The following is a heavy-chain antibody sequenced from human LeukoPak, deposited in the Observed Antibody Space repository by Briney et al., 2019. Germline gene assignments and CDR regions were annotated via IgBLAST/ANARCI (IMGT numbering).Heavy chain of an antibody. CDR3: AGSQPCCFDYYMDV. D-gene: IGHD2-15*01. CDR2: IYYSGST. J-gene: IGHJ6*03. CDR1: GGSISRYY. Sequence: SETLSLTCTVAGGSISRYYWSWIRQPPGKGLEWIGYIYYSGSTNYNPSLKSRVTIAVDTSKSQFSLKLSSVTVADTAVYYCAGSQPCCFDYYMDVWGKGTPVTVSS. V-gene: IGHV4-59*01.